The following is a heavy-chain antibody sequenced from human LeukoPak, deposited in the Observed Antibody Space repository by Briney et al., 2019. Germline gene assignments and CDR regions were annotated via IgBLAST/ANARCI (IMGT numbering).Heavy chain of an antibody. CDR1: GGSFSGYY. J-gene: IGHJ3*02. CDR3: AGGRDAFDI. Sequence: PSETLSLTCAVYGGSFSGYYWSWIRQPPGKGLEWIGEIKHSGRSNYDPALKSRVTISVDTSKLQFSLKLSSVTAADTAVYYCAGGRDAFDIWGQGTMVTVSS. CDR2: IKHSGRS. V-gene: IGHV4-34*01.